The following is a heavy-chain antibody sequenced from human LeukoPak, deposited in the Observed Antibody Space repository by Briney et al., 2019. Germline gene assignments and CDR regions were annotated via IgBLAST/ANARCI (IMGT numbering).Heavy chain of an antibody. CDR1: GYTFTGYY. D-gene: IGHD6-13*01. J-gene: IGHJ6*03. CDR3: ASLIAAAGRTGWTNRMGYYYMDV. V-gene: IGHV1-2*02. Sequence: VASVKVSCKASGYTFTGYYMHWVRQAPGQGLEWMGWINPNSGGTDYAQKFQGRVTMTRDTSISTAYMELSSLRSEDTAVYYCASLIAAAGRTGWTNRMGYYYMDVWGKGTTVTISS. CDR2: INPNSGGT.